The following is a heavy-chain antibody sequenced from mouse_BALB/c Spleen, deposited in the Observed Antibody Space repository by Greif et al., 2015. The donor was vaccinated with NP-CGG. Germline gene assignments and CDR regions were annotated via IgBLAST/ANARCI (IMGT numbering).Heavy chain of an antibody. V-gene: IGHV5-4*02. CDR2: ISDGGSYT. Sequence: EVQLQESGGGLVKPGGSLKLSCAASGFTFSDFYMYWVRQTPEKRLEWVATISDGGSYTYYPDSVKGRFTISRDNAKNNLYLQMSSLKSEDTAMYYCARDYYGSSYAMDYWGQGTSVTVSS. CDR3: ARDYYGSSYAMDY. J-gene: IGHJ4*01. D-gene: IGHD1-1*01. CDR1: GFTFSDFY.